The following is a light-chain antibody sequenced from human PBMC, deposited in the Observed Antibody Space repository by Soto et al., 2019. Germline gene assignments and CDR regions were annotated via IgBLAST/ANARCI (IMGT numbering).Light chain of an antibody. CDR1: SYDVGGYNY. CDR3: SSYTSTGTLYV. V-gene: IGLV2-14*01. J-gene: IGLJ1*01. CDR2: EVS. Sequence: QSGLTQPASVSGSLGQSLTISCTGTSYDVGGYNYVSWYQQHPGKAPKLMIYEVSNRPSGIPYRFSASKSGNTASLTISGLQAEDEADYYCSSYTSTGTLYVFGTGTKVTVL.